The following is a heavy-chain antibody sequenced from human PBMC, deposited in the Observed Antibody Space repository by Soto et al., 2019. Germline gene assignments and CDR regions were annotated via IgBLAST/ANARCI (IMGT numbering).Heavy chain of an antibody. CDR3: AKDRAVDHAGYYFDY. J-gene: IGHJ4*02. D-gene: IGHD3-10*01. CDR1: GFTFSSYG. V-gene: IGHV3-30*18. CDR2: ISYDGSNK. Sequence: QVQQVESGGGVVQPGRSLRLSCAASGFTFSSYGMHWVRQAPGKGLEWVAVISYDGSNKYYADSVKGRFTISRDNSKNTLYLQMNSLRAEDTAVYYCAKDRAVDHAGYYFDYWGQGTLVTVSS.